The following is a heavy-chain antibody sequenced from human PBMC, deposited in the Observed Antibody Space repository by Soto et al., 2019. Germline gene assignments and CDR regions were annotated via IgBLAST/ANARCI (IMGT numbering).Heavy chain of an antibody. V-gene: IGHV4-61*01. CDR3: ARGRHGLVLY. CDR2: IYSSGST. CDR1: VGSVSSGNFY. Sequence: QVQLQESGPGLVKPSETLSLTCTVSVGSVSSGNFYWSWIRQPPGKGLEWIGFIYSSGSTNYNPSPKSRVTISVDTSKLQFSLQLSSVTAADTAVYYCARGRHGLVLYWGHRPLVTVSS. D-gene: IGHD2-8*02. J-gene: IGHJ4*01.